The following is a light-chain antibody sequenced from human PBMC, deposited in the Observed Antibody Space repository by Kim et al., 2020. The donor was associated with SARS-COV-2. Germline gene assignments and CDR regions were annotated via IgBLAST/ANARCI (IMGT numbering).Light chain of an antibody. J-gene: IGLJ2*01. CDR1: KLGDKF. V-gene: IGLV3-1*01. CDR3: QAWDPSDLL. CDR2: QDT. Sequence: SYELTQPPSVSVSPGQTANITCSGDKLGDKFVCWYHQRPGQSPLLVIYQDTERPSGIPVRFSGSTSGNTATLTISGTQAMDEGAYYCQAWDPSDLLFGGGTQLTVL.